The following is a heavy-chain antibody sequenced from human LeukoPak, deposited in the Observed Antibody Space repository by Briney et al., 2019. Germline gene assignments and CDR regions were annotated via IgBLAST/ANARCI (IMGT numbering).Heavy chain of an antibody. CDR1: GGTFSSYA. V-gene: IGHV1-69*06. CDR2: IIPIFGTA. Sequence: GASVKVSCKASGGTFSSYAISWVRQAPGQGLEWMGGIIPIFGTANYAQKFQGRVTITADKSTSTAYMELSSLRSEDTAVYYCATLLTVTTHYYYYYYMDVWGKGTTVTVSS. D-gene: IGHD4-17*01. CDR3: ATLLTVTTHYYYYYYMDV. J-gene: IGHJ6*03.